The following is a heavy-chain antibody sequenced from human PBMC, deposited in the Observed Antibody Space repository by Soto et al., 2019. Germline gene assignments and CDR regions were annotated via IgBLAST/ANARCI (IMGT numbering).Heavy chain of an antibody. CDR3: ARVGVGLAAPRVWPY. CDR2: INPYNGNT. D-gene: IGHD6-13*01. CDR1: GYTFTSYV. Sequence: GASVKVSCKASGYTFTSYVISWVLQAPGQGLEWMAWINPYNGNTKYAEKFLGRVTVTTDTSTATAYMEVRSLTSDDTAVFYCARVGVGLAAPRVWPYWGQGTPVTVSS. V-gene: IGHV1-18*01. J-gene: IGHJ4*02.